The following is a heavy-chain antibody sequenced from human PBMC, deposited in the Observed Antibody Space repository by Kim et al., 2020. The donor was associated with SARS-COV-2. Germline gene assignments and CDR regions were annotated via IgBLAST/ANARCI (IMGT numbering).Heavy chain of an antibody. J-gene: IGHJ6*02. D-gene: IGHD3-10*01. CDR3: TTGLSYTTHYYYYGMDV. Sequence: VKGRFTISRDDSKNTLYLQMNSLKTEDTAVYYCTTGLSYTTHYYYYGMDVWGQGTTVTVSS. V-gene: IGHV3-15*01.